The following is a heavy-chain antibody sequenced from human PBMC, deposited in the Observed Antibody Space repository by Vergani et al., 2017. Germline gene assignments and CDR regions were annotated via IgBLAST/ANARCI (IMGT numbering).Heavy chain of an antibody. D-gene: IGHD3-22*01. V-gene: IGHV4-61*02. Sequence: QVQLQESGPGLVKPSQTLSLTCTVSGGSISSGTYYLTWIRQPAGKGLEWIGRVYTGGSANYNPSFKSRVTRSLDTSRNQFSLNLNSVTAADTAVYYCAGDYASSVYYANDAFDIWGGGTKVTVSS. J-gene: IGHJ3*02. CDR1: GGSISSGTYY. CDR3: AGDYASSVYYANDAFDI. CDR2: VYTGGSA.